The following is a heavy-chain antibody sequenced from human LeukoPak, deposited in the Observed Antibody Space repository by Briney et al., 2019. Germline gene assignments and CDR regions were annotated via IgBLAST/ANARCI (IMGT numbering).Heavy chain of an antibody. Sequence: GGSLRLSCAASGFTFSDYYMSWIRQAPGKGLERVSYISSSGSTIYYADSVKGRFTISRDNAKNSLYLQMNSLRAEDAAVYYCARDTILPQAVAGGWYFDLWGRGTLVTVSS. J-gene: IGHJ2*01. D-gene: IGHD6-19*01. CDR3: ARDTILPQAVAGGWYFDL. CDR2: ISSSGSTI. V-gene: IGHV3-11*01. CDR1: GFTFSDYY.